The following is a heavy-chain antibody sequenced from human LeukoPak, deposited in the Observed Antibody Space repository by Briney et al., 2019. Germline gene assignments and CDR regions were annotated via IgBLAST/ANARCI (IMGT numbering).Heavy chain of an antibody. D-gene: IGHD1-1*01. CDR1: VLTVTSNY. CDR2: IYSGGST. V-gene: IGHV3-53*01. CDR3: ARWNDEGAFDY. J-gene: IGHJ4*02. Sequence: GGSLRLSCAASVLTVTSNYMNWVRRAPGKGLEWVSVIYSGGSTFSADSVKGRFTISRDNSKNTLYLQMNSLRAEDTAVYYCARWNDEGAFDYWGQGTLVTVSS.